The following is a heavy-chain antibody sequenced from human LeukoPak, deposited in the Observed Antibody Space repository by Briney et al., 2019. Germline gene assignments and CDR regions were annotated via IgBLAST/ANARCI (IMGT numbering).Heavy chain of an antibody. V-gene: IGHV1-69*13. CDR1: GGTFSSYA. Sequence: SVKVSCKASGGTFSSYAIRWVRQAPGQGLEWMGGIIPIFGTANYAQKFQGRVTITADESTSTAYMELSSLISEDTAVYYCARDRGYYGSGSYWFDPWGQGTLVTVSS. J-gene: IGHJ5*02. CDR3: ARDRGYYGSGSYWFDP. D-gene: IGHD3-10*01. CDR2: IIPIFGTA.